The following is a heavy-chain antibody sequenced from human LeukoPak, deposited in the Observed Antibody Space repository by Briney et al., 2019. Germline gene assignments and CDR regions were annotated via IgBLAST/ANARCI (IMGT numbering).Heavy chain of an antibody. J-gene: IGHJ6*03. D-gene: IGHD3-10*01. Sequence: ASVKVSRKASGGTFSSYAISWVRQAPGQGLEWMGGIIPIFGTANYAQKFQGRVTITADESTSTAYMELSSLRSEDTAVYYCARDRGAGRAMGSYYMDVWGKGTTVTVSS. CDR3: ARDRGAGRAMGSYYMDV. CDR2: IIPIFGTA. V-gene: IGHV1-69*13. CDR1: GGTFSSYA.